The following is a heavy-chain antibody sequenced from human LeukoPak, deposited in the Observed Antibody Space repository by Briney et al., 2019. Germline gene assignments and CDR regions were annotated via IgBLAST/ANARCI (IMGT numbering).Heavy chain of an antibody. Sequence: ASVKVSCKAPEYTFTRYYIHWVRQAPGQGLEWMGIINPSGGSTSYAQKFQGRVTMTRDMSTSTVYMELSSLRSEDTAVYYCARGIAVAGAGHMDVWGKGTTVTVSS. CDR3: ARGIAVAGAGHMDV. CDR1: EYTFTRYY. D-gene: IGHD6-19*01. CDR2: INPSGGST. J-gene: IGHJ6*03. V-gene: IGHV1-46*01.